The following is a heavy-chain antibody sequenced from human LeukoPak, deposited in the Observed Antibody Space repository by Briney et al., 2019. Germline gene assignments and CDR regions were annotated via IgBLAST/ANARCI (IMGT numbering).Heavy chain of an antibody. Sequence: GASVKVSCKASGYTFTGYYMHWMRQAPGQGLEWMGWINPNSGGTNYAQKFQGRVTMTRDTTISTAYMELSSLRSDDTAAYYCARDPRTTKNAFDIWGQGTMVTVSS. CDR1: GYTFTGYY. V-gene: IGHV1-2*02. CDR2: INPNSGGT. CDR3: ARDPRTTKNAFDI. J-gene: IGHJ3*02. D-gene: IGHD4-11*01.